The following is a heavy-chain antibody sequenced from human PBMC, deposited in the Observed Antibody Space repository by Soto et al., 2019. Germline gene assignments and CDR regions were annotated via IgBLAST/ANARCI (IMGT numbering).Heavy chain of an antibody. J-gene: IGHJ5*02. CDR3: AKSNWFDP. CDR1: GFTFSSYW. Sequence: EVQLVESGGGLVQPGGSLRLSCAASGFTFSSYWMHWVRQAPGKGLVWVSRIESDGSSPIYAHSVKGRFTISRDNAKNTLYLQMNSLRAEDTAVYYCAKSNWFDPWGQGNLVTVFS. V-gene: IGHV3-74*01. CDR2: IESDGSSP.